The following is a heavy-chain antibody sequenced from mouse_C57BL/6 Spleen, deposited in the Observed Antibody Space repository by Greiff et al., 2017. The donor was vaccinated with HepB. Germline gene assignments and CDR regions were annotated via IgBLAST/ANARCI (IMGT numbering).Heavy chain of an antibody. J-gene: IGHJ4*01. CDR1: GYTFTDHT. CDR2: IYPRDGST. V-gene: IGHV1-78*01. D-gene: IGHD2-2*01. CDR3: ARPGYGYDYAMDY. Sequence: VKLMESDAELVKPGASVKISCKVSGYTFTDHTIHWMKQRPEQGLEWIGYIYPRDGSTKYNEKFKGKATLTADKSSSTAYMQLNSLTSEDSAVYFCARPGYGYDYAMDYWGQGTSVTVSS.